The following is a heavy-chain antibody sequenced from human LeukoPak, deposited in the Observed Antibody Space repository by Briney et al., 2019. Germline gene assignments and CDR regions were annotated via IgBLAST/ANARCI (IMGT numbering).Heavy chain of an antibody. J-gene: IGHJ4*02. CDR2: IKSKSDGGTA. CDR1: GFTFSNFW. Sequence: GWSLRLSCAASGFTFSNFWMSWVRQAPGKGLEWVGRIKSKSDGGTADYAAPVKGRFTISRDDSKNTLYLQMDSLKTEDTAVYYCTIMRRDYWGQGTLVTVSS. CDR3: TIMRRDY. V-gene: IGHV3-15*01. D-gene: IGHD2-8*01.